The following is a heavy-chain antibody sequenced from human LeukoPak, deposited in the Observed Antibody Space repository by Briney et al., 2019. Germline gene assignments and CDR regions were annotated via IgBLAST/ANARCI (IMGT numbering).Heavy chain of an antibody. J-gene: IGHJ2*01. CDR1: GFTFSSYG. CDR2: IRYDGSNK. V-gene: IGHV3-30*02. D-gene: IGHD6-13*01. Sequence: GGSLRLSCAASGFTFSSYGMHWVRQAPGKGLEWVAFIRYDGSNKYYADSVKGRFTISRDNSKNTLYLQMNSLRAEDTAVYYCAREGGSSPIGYWYFDLWGRGTLVTVSS. CDR3: AREGGSSPIGYWYFDL.